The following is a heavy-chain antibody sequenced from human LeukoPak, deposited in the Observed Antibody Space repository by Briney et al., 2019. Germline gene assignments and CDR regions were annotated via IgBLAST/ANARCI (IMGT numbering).Heavy chain of an antibody. CDR2: ISSSSSTI. J-gene: IGHJ5*02. V-gene: IGHV3-48*01. CDR3: ARAANIVATITESGFDP. Sequence: GGSLRLSCAASGFTFSSYSMNWVRQAPGKGLEWVSYISSSSSTIYYADSVKGRFTISRDNAKNSLYLQMNSLRAEDTAVYYCARAANIVATITESGFDPWGQGTLVTVSS. CDR1: GFTFSSYS. D-gene: IGHD5-12*01.